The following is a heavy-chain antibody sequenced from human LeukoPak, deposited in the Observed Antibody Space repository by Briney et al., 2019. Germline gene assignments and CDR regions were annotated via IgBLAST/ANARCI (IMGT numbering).Heavy chain of an antibody. CDR1: GGSISSGGYY. CDR3: ARGSVVRSFDS. J-gene: IGHJ4*02. V-gene: IGHV4-61*02. D-gene: IGHD3-10*01. CDR2: IYPSGST. Sequence: SETLSLTCAVSGGSISSGGYYWSWIRQPAGKGLEWIGRIYPSGSTTYNPSLKSRVTISIDTSKNQFSLKVTSVTAADTAVFYCARGSVVRSFDSWGQGTLVTVSS.